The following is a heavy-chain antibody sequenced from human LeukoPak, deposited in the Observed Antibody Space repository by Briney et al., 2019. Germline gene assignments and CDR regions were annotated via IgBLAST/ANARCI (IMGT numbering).Heavy chain of an antibody. CDR2: MNPNSGNT. CDR1: GYTFTSYD. J-gene: IGHJ4*02. CDR3: ARVPALGGGFDY. Sequence: ASVKVSCKASGYTFTSYDINWVRQATGQGLEWMRWMNPNSGNTGYAQKFQGRVTMTRNTSISTAYMELSSLRSEDTAVYYCARVPALGGGFDYWGQGTLVTVSS. V-gene: IGHV1-8*01. D-gene: IGHD3-16*01.